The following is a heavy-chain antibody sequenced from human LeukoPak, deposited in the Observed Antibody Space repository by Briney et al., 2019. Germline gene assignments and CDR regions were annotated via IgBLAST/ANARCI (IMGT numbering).Heavy chain of an antibody. CDR2: ISGDSSII. CDR1: GFTFSSYA. J-gene: IGHJ5*02. CDR3: AKVPIGHNNWFDP. Sequence: GGSLRLSCAASGFTFSSYAMNWVRQAPGKGLEWIAYISGDSSIIHYADSVKGRFTISRDNAKNSLSLQMNSLRAEDTAMYYCAKVPIGHNNWFDPWGQGTLVSVSS. V-gene: IGHV3-48*01. D-gene: IGHD2-21*01.